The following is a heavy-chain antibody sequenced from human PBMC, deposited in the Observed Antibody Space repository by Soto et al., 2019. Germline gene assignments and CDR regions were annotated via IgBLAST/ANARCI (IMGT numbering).Heavy chain of an antibody. CDR2: IKSKTDGGTT. CDR3: TATLTTVRGGINEYFQH. V-gene: IGHV3-15*01. J-gene: IGHJ1*01. Sequence: GGSLRLSCAASGFTFSNAWMSWVRQAPGKGLEWVGRIKSKTDGGTTDYAAPVKGRFTISRDDSKNTLYLQMNSLKTEDTAVYYCTATLTTVRGGINEYFQHWGQGTLVTVSS. CDR1: GFTFSNAW. D-gene: IGHD4-17*01.